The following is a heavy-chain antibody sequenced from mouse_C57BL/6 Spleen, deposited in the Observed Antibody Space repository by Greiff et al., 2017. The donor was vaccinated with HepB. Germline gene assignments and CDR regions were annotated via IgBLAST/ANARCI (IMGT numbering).Heavy chain of an antibody. CDR3: AGNYDETWFAY. CDR1: GYTFTDYY. V-gene: IGHV1-76*01. J-gene: IGHJ3*01. D-gene: IGHD2-4*01. CDR2: IYPGSGNT. Sequence: QVQLQQSGAELVRPGASVKLSCKASGYTFTDYYINWVKQRPGQGLEWIARIYPGSGNTYYNEKFKGKATLTAEKSSSTAYMQLSSLTSEDSAVYFCAGNYDETWFAYWGQGTLVTVSA.